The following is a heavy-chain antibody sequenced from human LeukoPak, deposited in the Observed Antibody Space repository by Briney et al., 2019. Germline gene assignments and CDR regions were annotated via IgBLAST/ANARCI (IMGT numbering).Heavy chain of an antibody. Sequence: SETLSLTCTVSGGSISSYYWSWIRQPPGKGLEWIGEINHSGSTNYNPSLKSRVTISVDTSKNQFSLKLSSVTAADTAVYYCARGGGSSDYCNWFDPWGQGTLVTVSS. J-gene: IGHJ5*02. CDR3: ARGGGSSDYCNWFDP. V-gene: IGHV4-34*01. D-gene: IGHD4-23*01. CDR2: INHSGST. CDR1: GGSISSYY.